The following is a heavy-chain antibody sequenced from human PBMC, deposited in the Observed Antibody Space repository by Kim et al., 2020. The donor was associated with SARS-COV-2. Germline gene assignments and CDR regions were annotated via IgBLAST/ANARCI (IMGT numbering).Heavy chain of an antibody. D-gene: IGHD6-19*01. CDR3: VKDLDSSGWHEGYGMDV. V-gene: IGHV3-23*01. CDR1: GFTFSSYA. Sequence: GGSLRLSCAASGFTFSSYAMSWVRQAPGKGLEWVSTIVSSGGNTYYADSVKGRFAVSRDNSKNTVYLEMNSLRAEDTAIYYCVKDLDSSGWHEGYGMDVWGQGTSVTV. J-gene: IGHJ6*02. CDR2: IVSSGGNT.